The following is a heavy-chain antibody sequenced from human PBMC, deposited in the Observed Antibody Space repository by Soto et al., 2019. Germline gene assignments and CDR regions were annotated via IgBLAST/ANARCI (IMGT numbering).Heavy chain of an antibody. V-gene: IGHV3-23*01. Sequence: PGGSVRLSCAASGFTFSSYAMSWVRQAPGKGLEWVSTISSAGVSTHYADSVKGRFTISRDNSKNTLYLRMSSLSAEDTALYYCARGHPGVEVTAPYYWGQGTLVTVSS. CDR1: GFTFSSYA. CDR3: ARGHPGVEVTAPYY. D-gene: IGHD3-3*01. CDR2: ISSAGVST. J-gene: IGHJ4*02.